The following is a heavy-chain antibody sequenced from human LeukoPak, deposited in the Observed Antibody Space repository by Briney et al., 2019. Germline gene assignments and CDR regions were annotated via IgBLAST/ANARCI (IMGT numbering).Heavy chain of an antibody. Sequence: GGSLRLSCAASGFSFTSYAMSWVRQAQGKGLEWVSAVSRSGGATYYADSVKGRFTISRDNSRNLLYLQMDSLRAEDTALYYCAKGLFDSSGYCYAEYFQHWGQGTLVTVSS. V-gene: IGHV3-23*01. CDR1: GFSFTSYA. CDR3: AKGLFDSSGYCYAEYFQH. D-gene: IGHD3-22*01. J-gene: IGHJ1*01. CDR2: VSRSGGAT.